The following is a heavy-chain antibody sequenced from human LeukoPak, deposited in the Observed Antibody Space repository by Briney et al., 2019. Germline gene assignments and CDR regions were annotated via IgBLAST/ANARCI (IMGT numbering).Heavy chain of an antibody. V-gene: IGHV1-69*01. CDR1: GGTFSSYA. D-gene: IGHD2-2*02. J-gene: IGHJ3*02. CDR2: IIPIFGTV. Sequence: SVKVSCKASGGTFSSYAISWVRQAPGQGLEWMGGIIPIFGTVNYAQKFQGRVTITADESTSTAYMELSSLRSEDTAVYYCARGWGIVVVPAAIPDAFDIWGQGTMVTVSS. CDR3: ARGWGIVVVPAAIPDAFDI.